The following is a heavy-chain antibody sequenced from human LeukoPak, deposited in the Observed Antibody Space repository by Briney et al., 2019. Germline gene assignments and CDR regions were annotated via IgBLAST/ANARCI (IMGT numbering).Heavy chain of an antibody. CDR1: GFTFNTYT. J-gene: IGHJ4*02. CDR2: ISGSSGII. CDR3: ARGGYSSSWYHFDY. D-gene: IGHD6-13*01. V-gene: IGHV3-48*01. Sequence: GGSLRLSCAASGFTFNTYTMNWVRQAPGKGLEWVSYISGSSGIIDYADSVRGRFTISRDNSKNTLFLQMNSLRAEDTAVYYCARGGYSSSWYHFDYWGQGTLVTVSS.